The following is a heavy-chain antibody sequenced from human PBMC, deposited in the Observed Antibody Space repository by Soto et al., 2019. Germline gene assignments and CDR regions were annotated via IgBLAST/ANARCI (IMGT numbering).Heavy chain of an antibody. Sequence: DVQLVESGGGLVQPGRSLRLSCAASGFTFDDYAMHWVRQAPGKGLEWVSGISWNSGSIGYADSVKGRFTISRDNAKNSLYLQMNSLRAEDTALYYCAKGRWEAVAGPWVDWGQGTLVTVSS. CDR2: ISWNSGSI. D-gene: IGHD6-19*01. CDR3: AKGRWEAVAGPWVD. V-gene: IGHV3-9*01. CDR1: GFTFDDYA. J-gene: IGHJ4*02.